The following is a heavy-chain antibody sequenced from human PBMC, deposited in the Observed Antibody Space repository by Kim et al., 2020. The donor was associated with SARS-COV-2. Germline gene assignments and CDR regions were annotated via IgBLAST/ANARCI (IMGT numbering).Heavy chain of an antibody. CDR2: IYYSGST. Sequence: SETLSLTCTVSGGSISSYYWSWIRQPPGKGLEWIGYIYYSGSTNYNPSLKSRVTISVDTSKNQFSLKLSSVTAADTAVYYCAGADYYDRPYYFDYWGQGTLVTVSS. D-gene: IGHD3-22*01. CDR1: GGSISSYY. J-gene: IGHJ4*02. CDR3: AGADYYDRPYYFDY. V-gene: IGHV4-59*08.